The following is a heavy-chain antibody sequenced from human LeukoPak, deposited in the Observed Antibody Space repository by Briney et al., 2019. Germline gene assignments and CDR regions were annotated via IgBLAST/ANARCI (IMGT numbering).Heavy chain of an antibody. V-gene: IGHV1-2*02. J-gene: IGHJ6*03. CDR3: ARDGTPPSIAAAEGCYMDV. D-gene: IGHD6-13*01. CDR1: GYTFTGYY. CDR2: INPNSGGT. Sequence: GASVKVSCKASGYTFTGYYMHWVRQAPGQGLEWMGWINPNSGGTNYAQKFQGRVTMTRDTSISTAYMELSRLRSDDTAVYYCARDGTPPSIAAAEGCYMDVWGKGTTVTVSS.